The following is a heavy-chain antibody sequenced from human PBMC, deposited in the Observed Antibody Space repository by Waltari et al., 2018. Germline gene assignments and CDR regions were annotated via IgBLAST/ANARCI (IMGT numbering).Heavy chain of an antibody. J-gene: IGHJ3*02. D-gene: IGHD3-22*01. V-gene: IGHV4-61*02. CDR1: GGSISSGSYY. CDR2: IYASAST. Sequence: QVQLQESGPGLVKPSQTLSLTCTVSGGSISSGSYYWTWIRQPAGKGLEWIGRIYASASTNYNPSLKSRVTISVDTPRNQFSLKLTSVTAADTAVYYCARDTEYYYDDSGFVFDIWGQGTMVTVSS. CDR3: ARDTEYYYDDSGFVFDI.